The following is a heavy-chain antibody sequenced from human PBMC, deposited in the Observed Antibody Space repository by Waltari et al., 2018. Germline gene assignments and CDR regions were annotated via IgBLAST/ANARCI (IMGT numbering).Heavy chain of an antibody. J-gene: IGHJ1*01. CDR1: GGSISSSSYY. D-gene: IGHD3-3*01. CDR2: IYYSGGT. CDR3: ALRTYYDFWSGYYAATEYFQH. Sequence: QLQLQESGPGLVKPSETLSLTCTVSGGSISSSSYYWGWICPPPGKGLGWIGSIYYSGGTYYNPSLKSRVTISVDTSKNQFSLKLSSVTAADTAVYYCALRTYYDFWSGYYAATEYFQHWGQGTLVTVSS. V-gene: IGHV4-39*01.